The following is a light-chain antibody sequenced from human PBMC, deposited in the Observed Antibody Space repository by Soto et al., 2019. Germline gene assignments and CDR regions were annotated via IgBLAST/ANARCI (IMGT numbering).Light chain of an antibody. Sequence: AIPMTQSPSSLSASVGDRVTITCRASQDIRKDLAWYHQKPGKAPKLLIYDASNLESGVPSRFSGSGSGTEFTLTISSLQPEDFGIYYCQQYENYWTFGQGTKVDIK. CDR2: DAS. CDR3: QQYENYWT. J-gene: IGKJ1*01. CDR1: QDIRKD. V-gene: IGKV1D-13*01.